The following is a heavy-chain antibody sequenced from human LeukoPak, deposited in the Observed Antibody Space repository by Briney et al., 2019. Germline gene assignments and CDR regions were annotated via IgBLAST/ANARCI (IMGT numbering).Heavy chain of an antibody. Sequence: SSETLSLTCTVSSGSISSYYWSWIRQPPGKGLEWIGYIYYSGSTNYNPSLKSRVTIAVDTSKNQFSLKLSSVTAADTAVYYCARWLPYYYYYMDVWGKGTTVTISS. J-gene: IGHJ6*03. CDR1: SGSISSYY. V-gene: IGHV4-59*12. CDR2: IYYSGST. CDR3: ARWLPYYYYYMDV. D-gene: IGHD6-19*01.